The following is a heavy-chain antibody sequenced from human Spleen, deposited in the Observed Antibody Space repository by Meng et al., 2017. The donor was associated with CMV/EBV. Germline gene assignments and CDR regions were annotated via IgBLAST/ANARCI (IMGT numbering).Heavy chain of an antibody. CDR3: ARMYSSSWHDRFDP. Sequence: SGGYISSSSYYWGWIRQPPGKGLEWIGSIYYSGSTYYNPSLKSRVTISVDTSKNQFSLKLSSVTAADTAVYYCARMYSSSWHDRFDPWGQGTLVTVSS. J-gene: IGHJ5*02. V-gene: IGHV4-39*01. D-gene: IGHD6-13*01. CDR1: GGYISSSSYY. CDR2: IYYSGST.